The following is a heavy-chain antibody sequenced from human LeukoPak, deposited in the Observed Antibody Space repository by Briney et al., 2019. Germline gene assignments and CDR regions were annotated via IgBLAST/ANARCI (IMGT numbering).Heavy chain of an antibody. CDR1: SFTVSSSY. CDR3: ARLLSGEY. V-gene: IGHV3-66*04. J-gene: IGHJ4*02. D-gene: IGHD3-10*01. CDR2: IYSGGST. Sequence: PGGSLRLSCAASSFTVSSSYMTWVRQAPGKGLEWVSIIYSGGSTYYADSVKGRFTISRDISKNTLYLQMNSLRAEDTAVYYCARLLSGEYWGQGTLVTVSS.